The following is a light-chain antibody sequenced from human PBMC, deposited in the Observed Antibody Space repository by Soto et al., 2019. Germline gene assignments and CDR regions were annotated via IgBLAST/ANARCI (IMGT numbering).Light chain of an antibody. CDR2: DVS. CDR1: SSDVGSYNY. Sequence: QSALTQPASVSGSPGQSITISCTGTSSDVGSYNYVSWYQFYPGKAPKLMIYDVSNRPSGVSDRFSGFKSGNTASLTISGLLAEDEADYYCSSYTSSSFPVIYGGGTKVTVL. J-gene: IGLJ2*01. CDR3: SSYTSSSFPVI. V-gene: IGLV2-14*03.